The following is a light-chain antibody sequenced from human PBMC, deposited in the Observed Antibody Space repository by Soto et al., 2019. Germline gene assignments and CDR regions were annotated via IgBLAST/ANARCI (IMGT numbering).Light chain of an antibody. J-gene: IGKJ4*01. CDR2: GAS. V-gene: IGKV3-15*01. CDR1: QSVSSH. CDR3: QHYDDWRLHT. Sequence: EVVMTQSPATLSVSPGDKATLSCRASQSVSSHLAWYQQKPGQAPRLLIYGASTRASGVPARFSGSGSGTESTLTISSLQSEDFAIYYCQHYDDWRLHTFGGGTKVEI.